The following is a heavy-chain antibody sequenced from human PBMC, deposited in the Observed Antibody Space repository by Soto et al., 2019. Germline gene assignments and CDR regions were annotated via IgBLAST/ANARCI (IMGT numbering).Heavy chain of an antibody. Sequence: QVQLVQSGAEVKKPGSLLKVSCKASGATYSPFIAYAISWLRQAPGQGLEWMGSIIPLGSSQHYAEGFQGRATISADSSLFTVSLELTNLASDVAAVYFCARSRDRCGGDCYSVYAAFDLWGHGTAVTVSS. CDR1: GATYSPFIAYA. J-gene: IGHJ3*01. D-gene: IGHD2-21*02. V-gene: IGHV1-69*04. CDR3: ARSRDRCGGDCYSVYAAFDL. CDR2: IIPLGSSQ.